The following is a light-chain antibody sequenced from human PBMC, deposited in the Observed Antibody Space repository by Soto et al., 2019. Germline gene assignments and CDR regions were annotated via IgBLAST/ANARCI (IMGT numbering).Light chain of an antibody. CDR3: SSYTSSSSLGVV. Sequence: QSALTQPASVSGSPGQSITISCTGTSRDVGGYKYVYWYQHHPGKDPKLMIFDVSNRPSGVSDRFSGSKSGNTASLTISGLQAEDEADDYCSSYTSSSSLGVVFGGGTKLTVL. J-gene: IGLJ2*01. CDR2: DVS. V-gene: IGLV2-14*03. CDR1: SRDVGGYKY.